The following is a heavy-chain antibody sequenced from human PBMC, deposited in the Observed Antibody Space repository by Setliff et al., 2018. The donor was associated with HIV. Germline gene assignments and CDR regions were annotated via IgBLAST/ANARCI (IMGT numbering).Heavy chain of an antibody. J-gene: IGHJ4*03. Sequence: PSETLSLTCGVSGYSISSGEFWGWIRQPPGKGLEWIGTFYQSGNTYYNPSLKSRVTISIDTSKNEFSLKMTSLTAADTAFYYCASPIPVTGTGAPFALWGQGTLVTVSS. CDR2: FYQSGNT. D-gene: IGHD6-19*01. CDR3: ASPIPVTGTGAPFAL. V-gene: IGHV4-38-2*01. CDR1: GYSISSGEF.